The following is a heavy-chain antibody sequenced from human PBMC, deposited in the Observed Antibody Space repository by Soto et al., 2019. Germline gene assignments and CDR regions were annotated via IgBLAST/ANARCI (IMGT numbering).Heavy chain of an antibody. CDR1: GFTFSSYW. J-gene: IGHJ3*02. D-gene: IGHD3-3*01. V-gene: IGHV3-7*01. CDR3: AREAAGFWSGYDAFDI. Sequence: GGSLRLSCAASGFTFSSYWMSWVRQAPGKGLEWVANIKQDGSEKYYVDSVKGRFTISRDNAKNSLYLQMNSLRAEDTAVYYCAREAAGFWSGYDAFDIWGQGTMVT. CDR2: IKQDGSEK.